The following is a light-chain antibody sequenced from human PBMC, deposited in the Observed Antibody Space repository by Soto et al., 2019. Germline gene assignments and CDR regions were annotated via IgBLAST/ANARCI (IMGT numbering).Light chain of an antibody. V-gene: IGLV1-47*01. J-gene: IGLJ3*02. Sequence: QSVLTQPPSASGTPGQRVTISCSGSSSNIGSNYVYWYQQLTGTAPKLLIYRNNQRPSGVTDRFSGSKSGTSASLAISGLRSEDEADYYCASWDDSLRVWVFGGGTKVTVL. CDR3: ASWDDSLRVWV. CDR2: RNN. CDR1: SSNIGSNY.